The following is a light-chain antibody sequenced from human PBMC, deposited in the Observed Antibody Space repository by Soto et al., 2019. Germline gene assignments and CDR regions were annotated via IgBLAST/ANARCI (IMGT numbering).Light chain of an antibody. CDR1: SSDVGAYNY. CDR2: EVS. V-gene: IGLV2-14*01. J-gene: IGLJ1*01. CDR3: SSSTSSSTYV. Sequence: QSALTQPASVSGSPGQSITISCTGTSSDVGAYNYVSWFQQHPRKAPKLIIYEVSNRPSGVSNRFSGSKSGNTASLTISGLQAEGETDYYCSSSTSSSTYVFGTGTKVTVL.